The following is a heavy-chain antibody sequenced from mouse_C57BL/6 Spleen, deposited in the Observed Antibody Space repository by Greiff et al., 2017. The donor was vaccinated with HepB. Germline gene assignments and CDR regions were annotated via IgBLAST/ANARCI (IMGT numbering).Heavy chain of an antibody. V-gene: IGHV1-52*01. J-gene: IGHJ3*01. CDR1: GYTFTSYW. CDR2: IDPSDSET. D-gene: IGHD2-4*01. Sequence: QVQLQQPGAELVRPGSSVKLSCKASGYTFTSYWMHWVKQRPIQGLEWIGNIDPSDSETHYNQKFKDKATLTVDKSSSTAYMQLSSLTSEDSAVYYCARRDDYDGDVFAYWGQGTLVTVSA. CDR3: ARRDDYDGDVFAY.